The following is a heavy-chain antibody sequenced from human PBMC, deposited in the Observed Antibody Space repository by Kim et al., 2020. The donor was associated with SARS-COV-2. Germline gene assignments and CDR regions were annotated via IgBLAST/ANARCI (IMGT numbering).Heavy chain of an antibody. Sequence: SSSTIYYAASVKCRFTIARDNAKNSLYLQMNSLRAEDTAVYYCITAAGTYWGQGTLVTVSS. V-gene: IGHV3-48*04. D-gene: IGHD6-13*01. CDR3: ITAAGTY. CDR2: SSSTI. J-gene: IGHJ4*02.